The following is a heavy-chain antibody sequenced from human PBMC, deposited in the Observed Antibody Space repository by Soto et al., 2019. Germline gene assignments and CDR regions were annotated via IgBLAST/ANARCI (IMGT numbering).Heavy chain of an antibody. CDR1: GFTFNYA. Sequence: EVQLLESGGGLVQPGGSLRLSCAASGFTFNYAMMWVRQAPGKGQEWVSGIVGDGSSIYYADSVKGRFTISRDNSKNTMYLQMNSLRGEDTAVYYCARDAVYNDGLWLVAYWGQGTLVTVSS. D-gene: IGHD1-1*01. CDR2: IVGDGSSI. V-gene: IGHV3-23*01. J-gene: IGHJ4*02. CDR3: ARDAVYNDGLWLVAY.